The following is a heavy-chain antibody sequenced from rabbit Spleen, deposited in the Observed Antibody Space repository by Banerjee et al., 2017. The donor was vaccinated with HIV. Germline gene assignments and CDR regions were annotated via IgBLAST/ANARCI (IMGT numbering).Heavy chain of an antibody. V-gene: IGHV1S45*01. CDR1: GFSFSNKAV. J-gene: IGHJ6*01. CDR3: ARGGGL. Sequence: QQRLEESGGGLVKPGGTLTLTCKASGFSFSNKAVMCWVRQAPGKGLEWIGYIDPIFGTTYYASWAKGRFTISKTSSTTVDLRVTSLTAADTATYFCARGGGLWGPGTLVTVS. CDR2: IDPIFGTT.